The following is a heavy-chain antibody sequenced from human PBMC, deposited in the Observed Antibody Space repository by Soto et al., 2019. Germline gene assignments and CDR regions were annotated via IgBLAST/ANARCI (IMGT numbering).Heavy chain of an antibody. J-gene: IGHJ4*02. D-gene: IGHD2-21*02. V-gene: IGHV3-74*01. CDR1: GFPFRRYW. CDR2: INSDGSST. Sequence: GGSLSISCSGSGFPFRRYWFQWVGQAPGKGLVWVSRINSDGSSTSYADSVKGRFTISRDNAKNTLYLQMNSLRAEDTAVYYCARDPTQSSGTAIDYRGQGTLVTVSS. CDR3: ARDPTQSSGTAIDY.